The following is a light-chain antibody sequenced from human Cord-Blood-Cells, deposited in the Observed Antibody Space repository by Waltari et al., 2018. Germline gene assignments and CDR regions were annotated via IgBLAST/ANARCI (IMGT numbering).Light chain of an antibody. Sequence: IVMTQSPPSLPVPPGEPASIPCRSSQSLLHSNGYNYLDWYLQKPGQSPQLLIYLGSNRASGVPDRFSGSGSGTDFTLKISRVEAEDVGVYYCMQALQTPWTFGQGTKVEIK. V-gene: IGKV2-28*01. CDR1: QSLLHSNGYNY. J-gene: IGKJ1*01. CDR2: LGS. CDR3: MQALQTPWT.